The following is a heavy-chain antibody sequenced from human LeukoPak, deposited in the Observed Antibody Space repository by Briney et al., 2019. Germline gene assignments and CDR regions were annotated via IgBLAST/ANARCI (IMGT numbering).Heavy chain of an antibody. CDR2: INPNSGGT. V-gene: IGHV1-2*02. CDR3: VRGDLRWPYYFDY. CDR1: GYTFTGYY. D-gene: IGHD4-23*01. J-gene: IGHJ4*02. Sequence: ASVKVSCKASGYTFTGYYMHWVRQAPGQGLEWMGWINPNSGGTNYAQKFQGRVTMTRDTSISTAYMELSRLRSDDTAVYYCVRGDLRWPYYFDYWGQGTLVTVSS.